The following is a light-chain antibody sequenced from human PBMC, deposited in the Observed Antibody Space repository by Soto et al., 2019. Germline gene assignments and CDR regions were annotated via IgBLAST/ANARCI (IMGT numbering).Light chain of an antibody. CDR3: EQYGSSPGT. CDR1: QSVSSDY. CDR2: GAS. Sequence: LVTESPTTLSLSSGASACLARRASQSVSSDYLAWYQQKPDQAPRLLIYGASSRATGIPDRFSGSGSGAVFTLTISRLEPEDFAVYYCEQYGSSPGTFGGGTKV. V-gene: IGKV3-20*01. J-gene: IGKJ4*01.